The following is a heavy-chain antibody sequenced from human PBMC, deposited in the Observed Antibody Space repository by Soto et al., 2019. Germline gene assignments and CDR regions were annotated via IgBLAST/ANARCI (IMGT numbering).Heavy chain of an antibody. Sequence: PTLVNPTQTLTLTCSVSGFSLNTRGVCVSWIRQPPGKALEWLAFIDWDDEKYYSTSLKMRLSISSDTSKSQVVLTMTKMDPADTGTYYCARIWSGNYEVGYYGMDVWGQGTTVTVSS. V-gene: IGHV2-70*13. D-gene: IGHD3-22*01. CDR1: GFSLNTRGVC. CDR2: IDWDDEK. CDR3: ARIWSGNYEVGYYGMDV. J-gene: IGHJ6*02.